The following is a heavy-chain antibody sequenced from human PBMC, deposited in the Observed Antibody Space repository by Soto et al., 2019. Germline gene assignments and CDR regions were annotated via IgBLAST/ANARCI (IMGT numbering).Heavy chain of an antibody. CDR2: INAGNGNT. Sequence: ASVKVSCKASGYTFTRHTIHWVRQAPGQRLEWMGWINAGNGNTKYSQKFQGRVTITRDTSASTAYMELSSLRSEDTAVYYCARAWVVVTAPDYWGQGTLVTVSS. J-gene: IGHJ4*02. V-gene: IGHV1-3*01. CDR1: GYTFTRHT. CDR3: ARAWVVVTAPDY. D-gene: IGHD2-21*02.